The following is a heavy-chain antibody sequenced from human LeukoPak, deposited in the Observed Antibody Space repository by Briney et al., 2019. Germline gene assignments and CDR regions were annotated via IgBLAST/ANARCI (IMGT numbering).Heavy chain of an antibody. CDR1: GGSFSGYY. V-gene: IGHV4-34*01. J-gene: IGHJ4*02. D-gene: IGHD6-6*01. CDR2: INHSGNT. Sequence: SETLSLTCAVYGGSFSGYYWSWIRQPPGKGLEWIGEINHSGNTNYNPSLKSRVTISVDTSKNQFSLKLSSVTAADTAVYYCVRYSRIAARLYYFDYWGQGTLVTVSS. CDR3: VRYSRIAARLYYFDY.